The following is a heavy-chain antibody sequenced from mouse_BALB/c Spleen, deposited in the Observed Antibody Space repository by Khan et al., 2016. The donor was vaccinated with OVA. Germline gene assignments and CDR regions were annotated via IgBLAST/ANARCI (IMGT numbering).Heavy chain of an antibody. CDR3: ARDAGRY. D-gene: IGHD3-3*01. J-gene: IGHJ4*01. CDR2: INPKNGGT. V-gene: IGHV1-18*01. Sequence: VQLQQSGPELVKPGASVKISCRTSGYTFPEYTVHWVKQSLGKSLDWIGVINPKNGGTAYNQKFKGKATLTVDKSSSTAYMEFRSLTSEDSASYYCARDAGRYWGQGTSVTVAS. CDR1: GYTFPEYT.